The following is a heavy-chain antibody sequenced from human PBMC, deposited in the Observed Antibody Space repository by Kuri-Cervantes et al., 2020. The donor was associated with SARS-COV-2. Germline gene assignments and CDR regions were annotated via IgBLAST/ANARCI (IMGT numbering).Heavy chain of an antibody. D-gene: IGHD3-3*01. Sequence: ASVKVSCKASGYTFSIYDINWVRQATGQGLEWMGWMNPNTGVTGYAQKFQGRVTMTRDTSISTAYMELSRLRSDDTAVYYCARGDFLEWLLSGYYYYYMDVWGKGTTVTVSS. CDR1: GYTFSIYD. CDR2: MNPNTGVT. CDR3: ARGDFLEWLLSGYYYYYMDV. V-gene: IGHV1-8*02. J-gene: IGHJ6*03.